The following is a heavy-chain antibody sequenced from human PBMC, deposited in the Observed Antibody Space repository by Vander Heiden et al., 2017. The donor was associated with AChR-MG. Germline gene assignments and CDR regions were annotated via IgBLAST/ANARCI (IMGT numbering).Heavy chain of an antibody. CDR2: IYHSGST. Sequence: QVQLQESGPGLVKPSETLSLTCAVSGYSISSGYYWGWIRQPPGKGLEWIGSIYHSGSTYYNPSLKSRVTISVDTSKNQFSLKLSSVTAADTAAYYCASASGNYGMDVWCQGTTVTVSS. J-gene: IGHJ6*02. CDR1: GYSISSGYY. V-gene: IGHV4-38-2*01. CDR3: ASASGNYGMDV. D-gene: IGHD6-6*01.